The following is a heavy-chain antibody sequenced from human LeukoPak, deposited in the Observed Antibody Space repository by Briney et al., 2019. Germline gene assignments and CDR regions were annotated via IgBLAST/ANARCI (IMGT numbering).Heavy chain of an antibody. J-gene: IGHJ4*02. V-gene: IGHV1-2*06. Sequence: ASVEVSCKASGYTFTGYYMHWVRQAPGQGLEWMERINPNSGGTNYAQKFQGRVTMTRDTSISTAYMELSRLRSDDTAVYYCARCRFEVVTELDYWGQGTLVTVSS. D-gene: IGHD2-21*02. CDR3: ARCRFEVVTELDY. CDR2: INPNSGGT. CDR1: GYTFTGYY.